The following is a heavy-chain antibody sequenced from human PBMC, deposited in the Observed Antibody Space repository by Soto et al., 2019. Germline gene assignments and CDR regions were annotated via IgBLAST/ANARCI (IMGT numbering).Heavy chain of an antibody. V-gene: IGHV3-30*18. CDR1: GFTFSSYG. Sequence: GGSLRLSCAASGFTFSSYGMHWVRQAPGKGLEWVAVISYDGSNKYYADSVKGRFTISRDNSKNTLYLQMNSLRAEDTAVYYCAKDSNVLRYFDWFTERYGMDVRGQGTTVTVSS. D-gene: IGHD3-9*01. CDR3: AKDSNVLRYFDWFTERYGMDV. CDR2: ISYDGSNK. J-gene: IGHJ6*02.